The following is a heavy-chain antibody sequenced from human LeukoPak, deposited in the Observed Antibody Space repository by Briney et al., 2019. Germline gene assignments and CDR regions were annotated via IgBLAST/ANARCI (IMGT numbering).Heavy chain of an antibody. CDR3: ASTRANWGPGHFDY. Sequence: SETLSLTXTVSGGSISSGDYYWSWIRQPPGKGLEWIGYIYYSGSTNYNPSLKSRVTISVDTSKNQFSLKLSSVTAADTAVYYCASTRANWGPGHFDYWGQGTLVTVSS. J-gene: IGHJ4*02. V-gene: IGHV4-61*08. CDR1: GGSISSGDYY. D-gene: IGHD7-27*01. CDR2: IYYSGST.